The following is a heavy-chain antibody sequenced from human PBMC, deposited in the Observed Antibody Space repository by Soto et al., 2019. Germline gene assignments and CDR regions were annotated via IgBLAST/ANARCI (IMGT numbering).Heavy chain of an antibody. V-gene: IGHV3-30-3*02. CDR3: AKDVGQQLVLNYGMDV. Sequence: SGFTVSSNYMHWVRQAPGKGLEWVAFISNDGSNKYYADSVKGRFTVSRDNAKNMLYLQMNSLRGEDTAVYYCAKDVGQQLVLNYGMDVWGQGTTATVSS. D-gene: IGHD6-13*01. CDR2: ISNDGSNK. J-gene: IGHJ6*02. CDR1: GFTVSSNY.